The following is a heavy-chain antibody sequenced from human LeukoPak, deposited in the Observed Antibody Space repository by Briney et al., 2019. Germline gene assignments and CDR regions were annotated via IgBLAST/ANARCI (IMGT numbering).Heavy chain of an antibody. CDR2: IIPILGIA. CDR1: GGTFSSYA. D-gene: IGHD3-22*01. CDR3: ARGSSSVYYDSSGYPDYYYYGMDV. Sequence: ASVKVSCKASGGTFSSYAISWVRQAPGQGLEWMGRIIPILGIANYAQKFQGRVTITADKSTSTAYMELSSLRSEDTAVYCCARGSSSVYYDSSGYPDYYYYGMDVWGQGTTVTVSS. V-gene: IGHV1-69*04. J-gene: IGHJ6*02.